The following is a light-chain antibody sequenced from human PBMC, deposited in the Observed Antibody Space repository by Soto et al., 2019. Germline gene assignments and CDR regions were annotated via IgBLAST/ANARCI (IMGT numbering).Light chain of an antibody. CDR1: QTIGSW. V-gene: IGKV1-5*03. CDR2: KAY. J-gene: IGKJ1*01. Sequence: EIQMTQSPSTLSGSVGDRFTITCMASQTIGSWLAWYQQKPGKAPKLLIYKAYTLKSGVTSRFSGSGSGTEFTLTISSLQPDDFATYYCQPYNSYSEAFGQGTKVDIK. CDR3: QPYNSYSEA.